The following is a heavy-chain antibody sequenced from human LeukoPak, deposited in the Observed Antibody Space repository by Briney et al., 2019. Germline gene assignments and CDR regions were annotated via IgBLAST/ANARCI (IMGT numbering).Heavy chain of an antibody. Sequence: SETLSLTCAVYGGSFSGYYWSWIRQPPGKGLEWIGEINHSGSTNYNPSLKSRVTISVDTSKNQFSLKLSSVTAADTAVYYCARSYYDFWSGYYSRYYFDYWGQGTLVTVSS. CDR1: GGSFSGYY. J-gene: IGHJ4*02. V-gene: IGHV4-34*01. CDR3: ARSYYDFWSGYYSRYYFDY. D-gene: IGHD3-3*01. CDR2: INHSGST.